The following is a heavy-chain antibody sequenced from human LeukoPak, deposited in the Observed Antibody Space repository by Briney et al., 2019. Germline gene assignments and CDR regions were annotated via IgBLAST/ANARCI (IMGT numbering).Heavy chain of an antibody. CDR3: ARENSGGNKAWCFDP. CDR1: GYTFTSYY. CDR2: INPTGGST. J-gene: IGHJ5*02. V-gene: IGHV1-46*01. Sequence: ASVKVSCKASGYTFTSYYMHWVRQAPGQGLEWMGLINPTGGSTGYAQKFQGRVTMTRDMSTSTDYMELSSLRSEDTAIYYCARENSGGNKAWCFDPWGQGTRVTVSP. D-gene: IGHD2-8*02.